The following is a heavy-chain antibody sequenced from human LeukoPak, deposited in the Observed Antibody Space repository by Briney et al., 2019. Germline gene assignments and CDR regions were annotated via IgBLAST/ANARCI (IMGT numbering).Heavy chain of an antibody. V-gene: IGHV4-39*07. D-gene: IGHD3-3*01. Sequence: PSETLSLTCTVSGGSISSSSYYWGWIRQPPGKGLEWIGSIYYSGSTYYNPSLKSRVTMSVDTSKNQFSLKLSSVTAADTAVYYCARGRRTIFGVVIGFDFDYWGQGTLVTVSS. CDR1: GGSISSSSYY. CDR3: ARGRRTIFGVVIGFDFDY. J-gene: IGHJ4*02. CDR2: IYYSGST.